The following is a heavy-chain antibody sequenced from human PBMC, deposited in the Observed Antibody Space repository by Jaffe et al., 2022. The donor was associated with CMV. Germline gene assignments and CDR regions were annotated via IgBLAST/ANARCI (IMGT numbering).Heavy chain of an antibody. CDR1: GFTFSSYA. CDR2: ISGSGGST. Sequence: EVQLLESGGGLVQPGGSLRLSCAASGFTFSSYAMSWVRQAPGKGLEWVSAISGSGGSTYYADSVKGRFTISRDNSKNTLYLQMNSLRAEDTAVYYCAKSHGNYYYDSSGKHVPGYWGQGTLVTVSS. J-gene: IGHJ4*02. V-gene: IGHV3-23*01. CDR3: AKSHGNYYYDSSGKHVPGY. D-gene: IGHD3-22*01.